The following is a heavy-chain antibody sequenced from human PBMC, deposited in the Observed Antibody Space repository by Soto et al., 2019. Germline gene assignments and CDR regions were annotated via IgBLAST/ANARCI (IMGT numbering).Heavy chain of an antibody. CDR1: GLTFSRSW. D-gene: IGHD6-25*01. V-gene: IGHV3-7*01. Sequence: EVQLVESGGGLVQPGGSLRLSCAASGLTFSRSWMSWARQAPGKGLQWVANIKEDGSEEYYLDSVKGRFTISRDNAKNSLYLQMNSLTAEDTAVYYCARVLGYQTLDHWGQGTLVTVSS. CDR2: IKEDGSEE. CDR3: ARVLGYQTLDH. J-gene: IGHJ4*02.